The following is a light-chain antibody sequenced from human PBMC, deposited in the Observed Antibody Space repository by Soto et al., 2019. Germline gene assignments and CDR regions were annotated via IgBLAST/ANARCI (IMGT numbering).Light chain of an antibody. CDR2: EGN. J-gene: IGLJ2*01. Sequence: QSVLTQPASVSGSPGQSITISCTGTSSDVGSYNLVSWYQQHPGKAPKLMIYEGNKRPSGVSNRFSDSKSGNTASLTISGLQAEDEADYHCCSYAGSSVVFGGGTKVTVL. V-gene: IGLV2-23*01. CDR1: SSDVGSYNL. CDR3: CSYAGSSVV.